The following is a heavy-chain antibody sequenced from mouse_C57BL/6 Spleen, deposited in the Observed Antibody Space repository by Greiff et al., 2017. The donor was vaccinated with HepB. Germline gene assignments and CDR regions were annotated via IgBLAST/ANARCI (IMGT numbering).Heavy chain of an antibody. CDR2: IRSKSNNYAT. J-gene: IGHJ2*01. Sequence: EVQLVESGGGLVQPKGSLKLSCAASGFSFNTYAMNWVRQAPGKGLEWVARIRSKSNNYATYYADSVKDRFTISRDDSESMLYLQMNNLKTEDTAMYYWVRQKGSGSRPYFDYWGQGTTLTVSS. CDR3: VRQKGSGSRPYFDY. V-gene: IGHV10-1*01. CDR1: GFSFNTYA. D-gene: IGHD1-1*01.